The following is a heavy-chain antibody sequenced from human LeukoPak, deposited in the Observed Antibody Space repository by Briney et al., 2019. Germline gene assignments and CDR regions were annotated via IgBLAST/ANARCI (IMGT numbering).Heavy chain of an antibody. D-gene: IGHD3-16*01. Sequence: GASLKVSCKASGYTFSTYHMNWVRQAPGQGLEWMGTISPSNGNTNYAQSFRGRVTMTRDTSTSTVYMELTSPTSEATAVYYCVREASGGYFDYWGQGTQVTVSS. J-gene: IGHJ4*02. CDR3: VREASGGYFDY. CDR1: GYTFSTYH. V-gene: IGHV1-46*01. CDR2: ISPSNGNT.